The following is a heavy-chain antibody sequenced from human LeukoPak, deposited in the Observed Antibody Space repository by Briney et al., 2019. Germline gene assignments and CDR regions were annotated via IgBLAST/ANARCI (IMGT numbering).Heavy chain of an antibody. Sequence: GASVTVSCKASGYIFSDYYRHWVRQAPGHGLEWMGWINPNSGGTNYAQKFQGRVTMTRDTSISTAYMELSRLRSDDTAVYYCARDGVAAAGTWDYYYGMDVWGQGTTVTVSS. J-gene: IGHJ6*02. CDR2: INPNSGGT. D-gene: IGHD6-13*01. CDR1: GYIFSDYY. CDR3: ARDGVAAAGTWDYYYGMDV. V-gene: IGHV1-2*02.